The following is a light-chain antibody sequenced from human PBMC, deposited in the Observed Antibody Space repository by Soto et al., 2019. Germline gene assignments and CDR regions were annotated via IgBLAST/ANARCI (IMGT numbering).Light chain of an antibody. J-gene: IGLJ1*01. CDR1: SSNIGAGYD. V-gene: IGLV1-40*01. Sequence: QSVLTQPPSVSVAPGQRVTISCTGSSSNIGAGYDVHWYQQLPGTAPKLLIYDNTNRPSGVPDRFSGSKSGTSASLAITGLQADDEADYYCQSYDTSLSGYVFGTGTKVTVL. CDR2: DNT. CDR3: QSYDTSLSGYV.